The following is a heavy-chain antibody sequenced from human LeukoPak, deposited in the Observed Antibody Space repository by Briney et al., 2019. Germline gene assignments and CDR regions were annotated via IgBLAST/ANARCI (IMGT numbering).Heavy chain of an antibody. D-gene: IGHD6-6*01. CDR1: GGSVSSYY. V-gene: IGHV4-4*07. CDR2: IYTSGST. J-gene: IGHJ5*02. Sequence: MPSETLSLTRTVSGGSVSSYYWSCIRQPAGKGLEWIGRIYTSGSTNYHPSLKSRVTMSVDTSKNQFSLKLSSVTAADTAVYYCARSPRGSGSLAGIWFDPWGQGTLVTVSS. CDR3: ARSPRGSGSLAGIWFDP.